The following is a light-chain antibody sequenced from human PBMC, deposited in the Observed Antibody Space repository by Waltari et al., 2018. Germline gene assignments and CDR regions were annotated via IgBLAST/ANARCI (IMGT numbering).Light chain of an antibody. Sequence: EIVLTQSPGTLSLSPGERATLSCRASQSVSRALAWYQQKPGQAPRLLSYAASTRATGVPDRFSGSGSVTDFSLTISRLDPEDFAVYYCQHYVNLPVTFGQGTKVEI. CDR1: QSVSRA. CDR3: QHYVNLPVT. V-gene: IGKV3-20*01. J-gene: IGKJ1*01. CDR2: AAS.